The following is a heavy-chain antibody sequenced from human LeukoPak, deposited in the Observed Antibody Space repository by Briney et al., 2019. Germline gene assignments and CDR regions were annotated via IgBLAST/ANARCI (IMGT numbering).Heavy chain of an antibody. J-gene: IGHJ4*02. CDR1: GYTFTDYY. Sequence: ASVKVSCKVSGYTFTDYYMHWVQQAPGKGLEWMGLVDPEDGETIYAEKFQGRVTITADTSTDTAYMELSSLRSEDTAVYYCARDLSIPPTQYYFDYWGQGTLVTVSS. CDR3: ARDLSIPPTQYYFDY. V-gene: IGHV1-69-2*01. CDR2: VDPEDGET. D-gene: IGHD1-14*01.